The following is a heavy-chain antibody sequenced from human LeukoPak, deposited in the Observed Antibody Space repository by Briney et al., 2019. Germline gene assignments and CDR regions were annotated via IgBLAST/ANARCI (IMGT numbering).Heavy chain of an antibody. CDR1: GGSISSSTYY. V-gene: IGHV4-39*07. CDR2: INHSGST. Sequence: PSETLSLTCTVSGGSISSSTYYWSWIRQPPGKGLEWIGEINHSGSTNYNPSLKSRVTISVDTSKNQFSLKLSSVTAADTAVYYCARGHLAYARLYYFDYWGQGTLVTVSS. J-gene: IGHJ4*02. D-gene: IGHD6-6*01. CDR3: ARGHLAYARLYYFDY.